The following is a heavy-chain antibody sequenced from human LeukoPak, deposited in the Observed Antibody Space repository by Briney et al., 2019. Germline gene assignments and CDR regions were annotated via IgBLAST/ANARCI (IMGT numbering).Heavy chain of an antibody. D-gene: IGHD4-17*01. J-gene: IGHJ6*03. CDR2: FYYNKYS. Sequence: SETLSLTCTVSGDSISSSTDYWDWIRQPPGKGLEWIGNFYYNKYSHYNPSLKSRVTISVDTSKNQFSLKLTSLTAADTAVYYCARALHGDLVFYMDLWGKGTTVTVSS. V-gene: IGHV4-39*02. CDR1: GDSISSSTDY. CDR3: ARALHGDLVFYMDL.